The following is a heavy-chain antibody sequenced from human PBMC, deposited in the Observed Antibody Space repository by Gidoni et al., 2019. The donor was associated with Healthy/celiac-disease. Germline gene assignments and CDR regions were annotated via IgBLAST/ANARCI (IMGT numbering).Heavy chain of an antibody. CDR2: IYSGGST. V-gene: IGHV3-53*01. CDR3: ATGYDFWSGYLDY. J-gene: IGHJ4*02. D-gene: IGHD3-3*01. Sequence: EAQLVESGGGLIPPGGSLRLSCAASRFTVSSNYMSWVRQAPGKGLEWVSVIYSGGSTYYADSVKGRFTISRDNSKNTLYLQMNSLRAEDTAVYYCATGYDFWSGYLDYWGQGTLVTVSS. CDR1: RFTVSSNY.